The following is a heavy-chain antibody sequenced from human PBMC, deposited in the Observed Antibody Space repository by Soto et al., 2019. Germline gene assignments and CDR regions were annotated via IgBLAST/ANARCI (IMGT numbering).Heavy chain of an antibody. CDR3: TSSTGPGGMVRGVISDYYYYGMDV. J-gene: IGHJ6*02. CDR2: IRSKANSYAT. V-gene: IGHV3-73*01. D-gene: IGHD3-10*01. CDR1: GFTFSGSA. Sequence: GGSLRLSCAASGFTFSGSAMHWVRQASGKGLEWVGRIRSKANSYATAYAASVKGRFTISRDDSKNTAYLQMNSLKTEDTAVYYCTSSTGPGGMVRGVISDYYYYGMDVWGQGTTVTVSS.